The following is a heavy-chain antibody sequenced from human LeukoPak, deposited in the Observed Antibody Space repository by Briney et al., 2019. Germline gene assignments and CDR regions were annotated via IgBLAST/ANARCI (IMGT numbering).Heavy chain of an antibody. CDR1: GGTFSSYA. V-gene: IGHV1-69*06. J-gene: IGHJ4*02. D-gene: IGHD1-26*01. Sequence: SVKVSCKASGGTFSSYAISWVRQAPGQGLEWMGGIIPIFGTANYAQKFQGRVTMTEDTSTDTAYMELSSLRSEDTAVYYCATHSKWELLPWGYWGQGTLVTISS. CDR2: IIPIFGTA. CDR3: ATHSKWELLPWGY.